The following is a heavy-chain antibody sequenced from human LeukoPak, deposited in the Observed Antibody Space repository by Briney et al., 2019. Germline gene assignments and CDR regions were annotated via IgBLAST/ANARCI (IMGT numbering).Heavy chain of an antibody. CDR2: ISSSSSYI. J-gene: IGHJ5*02. D-gene: IGHD3-10*01. Sequence: GGSLRLSCAASGFTFSSYSMNWVRQAPGKGLEWVSSISSSSSYIYYADSVKGRFTISRDNAKNSLYLQMNSLRAEDTAVYYCARVTVGWFGELGYNWFDPWGQGTLVTVSS. V-gene: IGHV3-21*01. CDR3: ARVTVGWFGELGYNWFDP. CDR1: GFTFSSYS.